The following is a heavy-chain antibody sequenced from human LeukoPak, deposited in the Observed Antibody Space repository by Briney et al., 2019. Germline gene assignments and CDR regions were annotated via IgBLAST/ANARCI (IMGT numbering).Heavy chain of an antibody. V-gene: IGHV4-31*03. CDR2: IYYSGST. J-gene: IGHJ4*02. D-gene: IGHD6-13*01. CDR3: ARAGSSWYRAPTY. Sequence: SETLSLTCTVSGGSISSGGYYWSWIRQHPGKGLEWIGYIYYSGSTYYNPSLKSRVTISVDTSKNQFFLKLSSVTAADTAVYYCARAGSSWYRAPTYWGQGTLVTVSS. CDR1: GGSISSGGYY.